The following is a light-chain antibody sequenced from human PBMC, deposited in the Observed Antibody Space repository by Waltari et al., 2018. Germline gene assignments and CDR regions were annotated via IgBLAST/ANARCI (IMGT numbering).Light chain of an antibody. V-gene: IGLV2-14*03. Sequence: QSALAQPASVSGSPGQSITISCTGTSSDVGGSNYVSWYQQHPGKAPKLIIFDVSSPHSGVSDRFSGSKSGDTASLTISGLQAEDEAEYYCCSFTTTGTVLFGGGTTLTVL. CDR1: SSDVGGSNY. CDR2: DVS. J-gene: IGLJ3*02. CDR3: CSFTTTGTVL.